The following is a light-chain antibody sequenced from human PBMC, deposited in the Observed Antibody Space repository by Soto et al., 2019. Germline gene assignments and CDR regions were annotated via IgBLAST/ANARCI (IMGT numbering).Light chain of an antibody. CDR2: GAS. CDR1: QTIRTN. V-gene: IGKV3-15*01. Sequence: EIVLTQSPGTLSLAPGGIATLSFRASQTIRTNFLAWFQQKPGQAPRLLIFGASTRATGIPARFSGSGSGTEFTLIISSLQSEDSAVYYCQQYNSWLWTFGQGTKVDIK. CDR3: QQYNSWLWT. J-gene: IGKJ1*01.